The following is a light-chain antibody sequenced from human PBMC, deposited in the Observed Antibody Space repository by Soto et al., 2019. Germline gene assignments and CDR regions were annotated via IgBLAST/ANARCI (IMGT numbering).Light chain of an antibody. V-gene: IGKV3-20*01. CDR1: LSISNRY. Sequence: EIVLTQSPGSLSLAPGERVTLSCRASLSISNRYLAWYQHRPGQAPRLLIYGTSSRASGVPDRFSASGAGTDFILTISRLEPEDFAIYYCQQYGSSITFGGGTKVDIK. CDR3: QQYGSSIT. J-gene: IGKJ4*01. CDR2: GTS.